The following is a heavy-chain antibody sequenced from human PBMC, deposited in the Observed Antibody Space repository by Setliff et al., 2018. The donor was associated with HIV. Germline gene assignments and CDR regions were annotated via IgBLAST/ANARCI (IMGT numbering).Heavy chain of an antibody. V-gene: IGHV1-2*02. J-gene: IGHJ6*03. CDR2: TDANGGVT. Sequence: ASVKVSCKTSGFRFTAHKFHWVRQAPGQGLEWMGWTDANGGVTRYAQKFQGRITMTGDPSTATAFMDLKRLTSDETAVYFCARESIASSFVFYSHYMDFWGSGTRVTVSS. CDR1: GFRFTAHK. CDR3: ARESIASSFVFYSHYMDF. D-gene: IGHD2-2*01.